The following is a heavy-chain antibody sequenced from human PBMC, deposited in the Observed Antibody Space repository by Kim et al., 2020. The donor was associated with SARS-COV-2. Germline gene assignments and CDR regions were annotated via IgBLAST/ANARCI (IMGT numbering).Heavy chain of an antibody. D-gene: IGHD3-16*01. V-gene: IGHV3-48*02. CDR2: IRNSGSTI. CDR1: GFSFSGYD. CDR3: ARVGLLGAYNMDV. J-gene: IGHJ6*02. Sequence: GGSLRLSCVASGFSFSGYDMNWVRQAPGKGLAWVSYIRNSGSTIWYADSVKGRFTISRDNAKNSLYLQMNSLSDEDTAVYYCARVGLLGAYNMDVWGQGTTVTVSS.